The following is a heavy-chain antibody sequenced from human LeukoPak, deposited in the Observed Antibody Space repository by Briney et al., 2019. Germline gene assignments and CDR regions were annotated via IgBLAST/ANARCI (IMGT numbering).Heavy chain of an antibody. D-gene: IGHD3-22*01. J-gene: IGHJ4*02. V-gene: IGHV4-34*01. Sequence: PSETLSLTCAVYGGSFSGYYWSWIRQPPGKGLEWIGEINHSGSTNYNPSLKSRVTISVDTSKNQFSLKLSSVTAADTAVYYCARGLANDYYDSSGYHPTYYFDYWGQGTLVTASS. CDR2: INHSGST. CDR3: ARGLANDYYDSSGYHPTYYFDY. CDR1: GGSFSGYY.